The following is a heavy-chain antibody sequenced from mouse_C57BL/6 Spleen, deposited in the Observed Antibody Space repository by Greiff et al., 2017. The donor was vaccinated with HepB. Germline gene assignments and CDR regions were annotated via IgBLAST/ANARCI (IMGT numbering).Heavy chain of an antibody. Sequence: EVQLQQSGPELVKPGASVKIPCKASGYTFTDYNMDWVKQSHGKSLEWIGDINPNNGGTIYNQKFKGKATLTVDKSSSTAYMELRSLTSEDTAVYYCAREGGIYYYGSSLSYFDYWGQGTTLTVSS. V-gene: IGHV1-18*01. D-gene: IGHD1-1*01. CDR2: INPNNGGT. CDR3: AREGGIYYYGSSLSYFDY. J-gene: IGHJ2*01. CDR1: GYTFTDYN.